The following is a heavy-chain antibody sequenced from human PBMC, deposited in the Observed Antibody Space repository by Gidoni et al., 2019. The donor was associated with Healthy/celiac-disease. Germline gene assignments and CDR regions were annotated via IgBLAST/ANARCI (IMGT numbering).Heavy chain of an antibody. Sequence: EVQLVETGGGLIQPGGSLRLSCAAYGFTASSNYMGWVRQAPGQGLEWVSVIYSGGSTYYADSVKGRFTISRDNSKNTLYLQINSLRAEDTAVYYCASTYYDFWSGSGYFDYWGQGTLVTVSS. CDR2: IYSGGST. CDR3: ASTYYDFWSGSGYFDY. J-gene: IGHJ4*02. D-gene: IGHD3-3*01. V-gene: IGHV3-53*02. CDR1: GFTASSNY.